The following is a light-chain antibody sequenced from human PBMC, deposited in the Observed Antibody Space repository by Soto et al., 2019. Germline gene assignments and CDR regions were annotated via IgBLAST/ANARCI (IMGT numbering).Light chain of an antibody. CDR1: QSVRSGF. Sequence: EIVLTQSPGTLSLSPGERATLSCRASQSVRSGFLAWFQQRPGQAPRLLIFGASSRATGIPDRFSGGGSGTDFTLTISRLETEDFAVYYCQHYDYSTWTFGQGTKGESK. CDR3: QHYDYSTWT. V-gene: IGKV3-20*01. CDR2: GAS. J-gene: IGKJ1*01.